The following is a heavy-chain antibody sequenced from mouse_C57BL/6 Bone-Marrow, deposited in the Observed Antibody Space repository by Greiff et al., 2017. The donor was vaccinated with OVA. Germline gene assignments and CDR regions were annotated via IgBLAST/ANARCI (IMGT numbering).Heavy chain of an antibody. J-gene: IGHJ2*01. CDR1: GYSITSGYY. Sequence: ESGPGLVKPSQSLSLTCSVTGYSITSGYYWNWIRQFPGNKLEWMGYISYDGSNNYNPSLKNRISITRDTSKNQFFLKLNSVTTEDTATYYCASQDYYGSSHWGQGTTLTVSS. D-gene: IGHD1-1*01. CDR2: ISYDGSN. CDR3: ASQDYYGSSH. V-gene: IGHV3-6*01.